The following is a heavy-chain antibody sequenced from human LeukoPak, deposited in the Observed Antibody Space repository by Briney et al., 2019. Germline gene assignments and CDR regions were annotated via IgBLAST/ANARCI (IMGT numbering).Heavy chain of an antibody. CDR3: ARAYYDSSGYYYPY. Sequence: GGSLRLSCAASGFTFRTYGMHWVRQTPGKGLEWVAFLWFDGSHQYYADSVRGRFIISRDNSNNTLYLQMNSLRADDTAVYYCARAYYDSSGYYYPYWGQGTLVTISS. CDR1: GFTFRTYG. V-gene: IGHV3-33*01. J-gene: IGHJ4*02. CDR2: LWFDGSHQ. D-gene: IGHD3-22*01.